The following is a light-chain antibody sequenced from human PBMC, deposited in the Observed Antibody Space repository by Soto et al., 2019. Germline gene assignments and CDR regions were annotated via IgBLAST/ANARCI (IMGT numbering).Light chain of an antibody. CDR1: QSLLHSHGYTY. Sequence: DIVMTQSPVSLPVTPGEPASISCRSSQSLLHSHGYTYLDWYLQKPGQSPQLLIYMGSTRASGVPDRFSGSGSGTECTLKISRVEAEDVGVYYCMQALQTHLTFGGGTKVEIK. J-gene: IGKJ4*01. V-gene: IGKV2-28*01. CDR3: MQALQTHLT. CDR2: MGS.